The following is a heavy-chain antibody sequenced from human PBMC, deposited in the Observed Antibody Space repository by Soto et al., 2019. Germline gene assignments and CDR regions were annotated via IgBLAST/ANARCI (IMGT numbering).Heavy chain of an antibody. J-gene: IGHJ3*02. Sequence: ASVKVSCKASGYTFTSYCISWVLQAPGQGLEWMGWISAYNGNTNYAQKLQGRVTMTTDTSTSTAYMELRSLRSDDTAVYYCARDLVLRGAGAFDIWGQGTMVTVSS. CDR2: ISAYNGNT. V-gene: IGHV1-18*04. CDR3: ARDLVLRGAGAFDI. D-gene: IGHD6-6*01. CDR1: GYTFTSYC.